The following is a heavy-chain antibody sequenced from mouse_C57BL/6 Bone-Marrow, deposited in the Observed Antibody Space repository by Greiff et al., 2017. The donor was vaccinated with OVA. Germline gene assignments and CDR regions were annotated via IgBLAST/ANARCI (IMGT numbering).Heavy chain of an antibody. J-gene: IGHJ2*01. V-gene: IGHV1-80*01. Sequence: QVQLKESGAELVKPGASVKISCKASGYAFSSYWMNWVKQRPGKGLEWIGQIYPGDGDTNYNGKFKGKATLTADKSSSTAYMQLSSLTSEDSAVYFCASEFLYSSDYWGQGTTLTVSS. CDR1: GYAFSSYW. CDR2: IYPGDGDT. CDR3: ASEFLYSSDY. D-gene: IGHD6-2*01.